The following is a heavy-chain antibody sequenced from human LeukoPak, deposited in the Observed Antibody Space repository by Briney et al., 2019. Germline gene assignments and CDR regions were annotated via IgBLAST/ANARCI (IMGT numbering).Heavy chain of an antibody. V-gene: IGHV3-74*01. CDR1: GFTFSSYW. CDR2: IPTDETPT. J-gene: IGHJ4*02. CDR3: ARDHYFKIDY. Sequence: QPGGSLRLSCAASGFTFSSYWMHWVRQAPGKGLVWVSRIPTDETPTNYADSVQGRFTISRDNAKNTLYLQMNNLRAEDTAVYYCARDHYFKIDYWGQGTLVTVSS. D-gene: IGHD3-10*01.